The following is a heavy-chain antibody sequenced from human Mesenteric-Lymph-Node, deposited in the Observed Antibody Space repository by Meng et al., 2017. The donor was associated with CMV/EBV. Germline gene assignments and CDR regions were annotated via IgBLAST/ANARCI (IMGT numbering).Heavy chain of an antibody. CDR2: IYHYGRN. CDR1: GFC. D-gene: IGHD3-3*01. V-gene: IGHV4-30-2*01. CDR3: SSGEQFLEWSSVVGKNWFDP. J-gene: IGHJ5*02. Sequence: GFCWRWFRQPPGKGLEWNGIIYHYGRNNYNPSLKRRVTVDVDRANYQFSLKLMFVTATDTAMAYYSSGEQFLEWSSVVGKNWFDPWGQGTLVTVSS.